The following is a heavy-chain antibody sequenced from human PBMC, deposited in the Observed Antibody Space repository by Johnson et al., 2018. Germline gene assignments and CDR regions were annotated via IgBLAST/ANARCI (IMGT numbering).Heavy chain of an antibody. CDR2: ISYDGNNK. D-gene: IGHD4-17*01. V-gene: IGHV3-30-3*01. CDR3: ARHRFGVTTRGFLDP. Sequence: QVQLVQSGGGVVQPGKSLRLSCTASGFPFSSYAMHWVRQAPGKGLEWVAFISYDGNNKYYTASVKGRFTIYRDNSGNTLFLQMNSLRGDDTAIYYCARHRFGVTTRGFLDPWGQGTLVTVSS. J-gene: IGHJ5*02. CDR1: GFPFSSYA.